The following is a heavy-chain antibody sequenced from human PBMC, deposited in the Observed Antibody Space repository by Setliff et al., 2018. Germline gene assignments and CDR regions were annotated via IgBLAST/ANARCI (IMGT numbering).Heavy chain of an antibody. V-gene: IGHV3-23*03. D-gene: IGHD2-15*01. CDR2: IYGGGGNGGRNT. CDR1: GFSFSTYS. CDR3: ARDPWGGGKSIRYYMDV. Sequence: GGSLRLSCVGSGFSFSTYSMAWVRQAPGKGLQWVSGIYGGGGNGGRNTFYADSVKGRFSISRDNSKNTVYLQMNSLRAEDTAIYYCARDPWGGGKSIRYYMDVWGKGTTVTVSS. J-gene: IGHJ6*03.